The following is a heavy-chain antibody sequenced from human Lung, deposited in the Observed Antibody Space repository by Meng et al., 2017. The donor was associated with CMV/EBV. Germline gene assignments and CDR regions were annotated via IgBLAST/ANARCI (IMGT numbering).Heavy chain of an antibody. D-gene: IGHD2-2*01. V-gene: IGHV1-24*01. CDR3: ATNSRTREWVYGMDV. CDR2: FDPEDGET. J-gene: IGHJ6*02. CDR1: GYTLRDLS. Sequence: ASXXVSCKVSGYTLRDLSMHWVRQAPGKGLEWMGGFDPEDGETIYAQNFQGRVTMTEDTRTDTAYMEVGSLTFEDTAVYYCATNSRTREWVYGMDVWGQGTTVTVSS.